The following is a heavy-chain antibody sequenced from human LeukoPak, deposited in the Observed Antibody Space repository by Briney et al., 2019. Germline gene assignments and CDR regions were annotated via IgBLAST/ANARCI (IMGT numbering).Heavy chain of an antibody. Sequence: GRSLRLSCAASGFTFDDYAMHWVRQAPGKGLEWVSGISWNSGSIGYADSVKGRFTMSRDNAKNSLYLQMNSLRAEDTALYYCAKSVGYTYTTNWFDPWGQGTLVTVSS. CDR3: AKSVGYTYTTNWFDP. CDR2: ISWNSGSI. V-gene: IGHV3-9*01. D-gene: IGHD3-16*02. J-gene: IGHJ5*02. CDR1: GFTFDDYA.